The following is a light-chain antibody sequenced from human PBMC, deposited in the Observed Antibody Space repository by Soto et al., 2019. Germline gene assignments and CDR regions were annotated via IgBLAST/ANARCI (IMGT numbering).Light chain of an antibody. CDR2: KAS. J-gene: IGKJ1*01. Sequence: DIQMTQSPSTLSASVGDRVTITCPASQSISSWLAWYQQKPGKAPNLLIYKASSLESGVPSRFSGSGSGTEFTLTISSLQPDDFETYYCQQYNSYSRTFGQGTKVEIK. V-gene: IGKV1-5*03. CDR1: QSISSW. CDR3: QQYNSYSRT.